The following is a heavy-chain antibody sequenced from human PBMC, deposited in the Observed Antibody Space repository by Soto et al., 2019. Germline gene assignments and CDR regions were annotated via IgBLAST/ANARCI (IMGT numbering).Heavy chain of an antibody. D-gene: IGHD6-13*01. Sequence: QVQLVESGGGVVQPGRSLRLSCAASGFTFSSYGMHWVRQAPGKGLEWVAVLWYDGSNKYYADSVKGRFTISRDNSKNTLYLQMNSLRAEDTAVYYCARQAQEIAAAGTYYFDYWGQGTLVTVSS. J-gene: IGHJ4*02. CDR2: LWYDGSNK. CDR3: ARQAQEIAAAGTYYFDY. CDR1: GFTFSSYG. V-gene: IGHV3-33*01.